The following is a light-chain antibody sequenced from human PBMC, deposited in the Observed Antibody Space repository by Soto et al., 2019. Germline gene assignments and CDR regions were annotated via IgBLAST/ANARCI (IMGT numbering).Light chain of an antibody. J-gene: IGKJ1*01. V-gene: IGKV3-15*01. CDR1: QSVSSN. Sequence: EIVMTQSPATLSVSPGERATLSCRASQSVSSNLAWYQQKPGQAPRLLIYGASTRATGFPARFSGSGSGTEVTLTISRLQAEDVAVYYCQQYNTWPTFGQGTKVEIK. CDR2: GAS. CDR3: QQYNTWPT.